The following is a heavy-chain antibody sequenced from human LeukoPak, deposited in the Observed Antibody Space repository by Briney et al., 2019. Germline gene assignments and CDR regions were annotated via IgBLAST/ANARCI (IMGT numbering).Heavy chain of an antibody. D-gene: IGHD5-12*01. CDR2: INPNSGGT. CDR3: AREDSGYDRSLNY. J-gene: IGHJ4*02. V-gene: IGHV1-2*02. CDR1: GYTFTGYY. Sequence: ASVKVSCRASGYTFTGYYMSWVRQAPGQGLEWMGWINPNSGGTNYAQKFQGRVTMTRDTSISTAYMELSRLRSDDTAVYYCAREDSGYDRSLNYWGQGTLVTVSS.